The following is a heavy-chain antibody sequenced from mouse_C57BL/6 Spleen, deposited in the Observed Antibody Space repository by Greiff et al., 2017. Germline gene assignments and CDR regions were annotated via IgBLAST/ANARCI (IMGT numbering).Heavy chain of an antibody. D-gene: IGHD1-2*01. CDR2: IWSGGST. Sequence: VQRVESGPGLVQPSQSLSITCTVSGFSLTSYGVHWVRQPPGKGLAWLGVIWSGGSTDYNAAFISRLSMSKVNSKSQVFLKLNSLQADDTAIYYCAKGWVYDGRPAMDFWGQGTSVTVAS. J-gene: IGHJ4*01. V-gene: IGHV2-4*01. CDR3: AKGWVYDGRPAMDF. CDR1: GFSLTSYG.